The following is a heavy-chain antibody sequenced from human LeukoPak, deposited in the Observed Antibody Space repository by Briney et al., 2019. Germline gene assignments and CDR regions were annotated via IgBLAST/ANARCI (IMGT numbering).Heavy chain of an antibody. V-gene: IGHV1-69*06. D-gene: IGHD3-10*01. J-gene: IGHJ5*02. CDR1: GGTFSSYA. Sequence: GASVTVSCKASGGTFSSYAISWVRQAPGQGLEWMGGIIPIFGTANYAQKFQGRVTITADKSTSTAYMELSSLRSEDTAVYYCARDGRGSRSSWFDPWGQGTLVIVSS. CDR3: ARDGRGSRSSWFDP. CDR2: IIPIFGTA.